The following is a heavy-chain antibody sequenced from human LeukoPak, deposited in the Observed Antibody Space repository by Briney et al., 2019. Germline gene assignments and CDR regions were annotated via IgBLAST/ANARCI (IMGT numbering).Heavy chain of an antibody. CDR3: AITGYPRRLIDVLDL. J-gene: IGHJ3*01. V-gene: IGHV4-59*08. CDR2: MYYIEPV. CDR1: GGSISSYY. D-gene: IGHD1-1*01. Sequence: SETLSLTCTVSGGSISSYYWSWIRQSPGMGLEWIGYMYYIEPVNYNPSFKSPVTISIDTSKNHSYLKLDSVTATATAVYYCAITGYPRRLIDVLDLWGQGTVVTVSS.